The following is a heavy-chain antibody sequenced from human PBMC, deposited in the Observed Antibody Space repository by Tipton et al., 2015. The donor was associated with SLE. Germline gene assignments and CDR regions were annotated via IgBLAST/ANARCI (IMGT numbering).Heavy chain of an antibody. D-gene: IGHD6-13*01. CDR2: IYYSGST. J-gene: IGHJ4*02. CDR1: GGSISSHY. CDR3: ATIAAAGIFDY. V-gene: IGHV4-59*11. Sequence: TLSLTCTVSGGSISSHYWSWIRQPPGKGLEWIGYIYYSGSTNYNPSLKSRVTISVDTSKNQFSLKLSSVTAADTAVYYCATIAAAGIFDYWGQGTLVTVSS.